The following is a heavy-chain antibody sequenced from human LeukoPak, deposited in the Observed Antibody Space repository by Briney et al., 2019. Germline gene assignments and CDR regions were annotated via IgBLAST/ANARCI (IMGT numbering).Heavy chain of an antibody. J-gene: IGHJ4*02. D-gene: IGHD3-22*01. CDR2: IYYSGST. CDR3: AGGRDSGGYYYPMFDY. Sequence: PSETLSLTCTVSGGSISSYYWSWIRQPPGKGLEWIGYIYYSGSTNYNPSLKSRVTISVDTSKNQFSLKLNSVTAADTAVYYCAGGRDSGGYYYPMFDYWGQGTLVTVSS. CDR1: GGSISSYY. V-gene: IGHV4-59*01.